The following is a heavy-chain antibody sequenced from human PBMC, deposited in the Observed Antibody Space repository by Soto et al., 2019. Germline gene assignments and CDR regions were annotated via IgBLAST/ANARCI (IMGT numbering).Heavy chain of an antibody. Sequence: GGSLRLSCAASGFTFSSYGMHWVRQAPGKGLEWVAVISYDGSNKYYADSVKGRFTISRDNSKNTLYLQMNSLRAEDTAVYYCAKEGVLYDILTGYYNPHVDYWGQGTLVTVSS. CDR3: AKEGVLYDILTGYYNPHVDY. CDR2: ISYDGSNK. D-gene: IGHD3-9*01. CDR1: GFTFSSYG. V-gene: IGHV3-30*18. J-gene: IGHJ4*02.